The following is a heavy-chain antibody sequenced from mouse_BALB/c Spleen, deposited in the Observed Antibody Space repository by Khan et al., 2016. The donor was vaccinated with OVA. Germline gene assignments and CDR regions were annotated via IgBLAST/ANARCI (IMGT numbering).Heavy chain of an antibody. CDR3: TRDRIDY. Sequence: QVQLKESGAELAKPGASVKMSCKASGYTFTTYWMHWVKQRPGQGLEWIGYINPTSDYTDYNDKFKDRATLSADKSSSTAYMQLNSLTSEDSAVYYCTRDRIDYWGQGTTLTVSS. CDR2: INPTSDYT. J-gene: IGHJ2*01. CDR1: GYTFTTYW. V-gene: IGHV1-7*01.